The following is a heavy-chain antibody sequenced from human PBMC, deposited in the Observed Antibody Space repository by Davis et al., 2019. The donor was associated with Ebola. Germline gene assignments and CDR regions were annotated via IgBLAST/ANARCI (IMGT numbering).Heavy chain of an antibody. J-gene: IGHJ3*02. D-gene: IGHD1-1*01. V-gene: IGHV5-51*01. CDR1: GYNFARYW. CDR2: IYPGDSDT. CDR3: ARSYDWNDAGGTFDI. Sequence: GESLKISCQASGYNFARYWIAWVRQMPGKGLEWMGIIYPGDSDTRYSPSFQGQVTISADKSISTAYLRWSSLKASDTAIYYCARSYDWNDAGGTFDIWGQGTMVTVSP.